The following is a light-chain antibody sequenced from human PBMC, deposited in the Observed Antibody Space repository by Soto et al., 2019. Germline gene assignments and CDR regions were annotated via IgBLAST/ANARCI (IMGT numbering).Light chain of an antibody. V-gene: IGLV1-47*01. CDR1: SSNIGSNY. CDR3: AAWYDSLSGFVV. CDR2: RNN. J-gene: IGLJ2*01. Sequence: QSVLTQPPSASGTPGQRVTNSCSGSSSNIGSNYVYWDQQLPGTAPKLLIYRNNPRPSGVPDRFSGSKSGTSASLAISGLRSEDQAAYYCAAWYDSLSGFVVFGGGTKLTVL.